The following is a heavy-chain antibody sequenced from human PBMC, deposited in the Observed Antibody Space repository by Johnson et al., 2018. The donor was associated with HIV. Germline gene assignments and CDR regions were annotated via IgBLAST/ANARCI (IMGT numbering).Heavy chain of an antibody. Sequence: VQLVESGGGLVQPGGSLKLSCAASGFTFSGSAMHWVRQASGKGLEWVSLISWDGGSTYYADSVKGRFTISRDNSKNSLYLQMNSLRTDDTALYYCVRDRTGGSYPRAFDIWGQGTMVTVSS. CDR3: VRDRTGGSYPRAFDI. J-gene: IGHJ3*02. D-gene: IGHD1-26*01. CDR2: ISWDGGST. CDR1: GFTFSGSA. V-gene: IGHV3-43*02.